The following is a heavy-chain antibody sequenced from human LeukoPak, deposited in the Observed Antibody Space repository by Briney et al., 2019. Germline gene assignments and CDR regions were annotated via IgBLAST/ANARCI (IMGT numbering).Heavy chain of an antibody. CDR1: GGSFSGYY. CDR3: ARERLWWTRDAFDI. Sequence: KPSETLSLTCAVYGGSFSGYYWSWIRQPPGKGLEWIGEIYHSGSTNYNPSLKSRVTISVDTSKNQFSLKLSSVTAADTAVYYCARERLWWTRDAFDIWGQGTMATVSS. V-gene: IGHV4-34*01. D-gene: IGHD2-21*01. J-gene: IGHJ3*02. CDR2: IYHSGST.